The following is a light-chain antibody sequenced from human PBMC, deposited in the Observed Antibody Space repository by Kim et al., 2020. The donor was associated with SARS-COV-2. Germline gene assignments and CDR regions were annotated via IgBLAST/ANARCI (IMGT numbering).Light chain of an antibody. CDR1: QTVGRTY. CDR3: QQYGSSPYT. J-gene: IGKJ2*01. Sequence: LYPGESATLSCRASQTVGRTYLAWYQQKPGQAPSLLMYATSTWATGTPDRFSGSGSGTEFTLTISRVEPEDFAVYYCQQYGSSPYTFGQGTKIEI. CDR2: ATS. V-gene: IGKV3-20*01.